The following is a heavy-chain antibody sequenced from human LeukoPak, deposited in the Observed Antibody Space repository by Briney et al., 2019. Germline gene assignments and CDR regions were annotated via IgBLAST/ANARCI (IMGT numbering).Heavy chain of an antibody. CDR1: GGSVSSSTYY. CDR3: ARGGPQYYFDY. V-gene: IGHV4-39*07. D-gene: IGHD4-11*01. Sequence: SETLSLTCTVSGGSVSSSTYYWGWIRQPPGKGLEWIGTIFYSGSTYFNPSLKSRVTISVDTSKNQFSLRLSSVTAADTAVYYCARGGPQYYFDYWGQGTLVTVSS. CDR2: IFYSGST. J-gene: IGHJ4*02.